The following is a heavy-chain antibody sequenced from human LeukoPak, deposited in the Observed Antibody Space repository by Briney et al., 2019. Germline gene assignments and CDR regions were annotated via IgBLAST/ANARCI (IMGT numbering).Heavy chain of an antibody. D-gene: IGHD2-2*01. V-gene: IGHV4-61*02. CDR3: ARGVPAAMGV. J-gene: IGHJ4*02. Sequence: SQTLSLTCTVSGGSISSGSYYWSWIRQPAGKGLEWIGRIYTSGSTNYNPSLKSRVTISVDTSKNQFSLKLSSVTAADTAVCYCARGVPAAMGVWGQGTLVTVSS. CDR2: IYTSGST. CDR1: GGSISSGSYY.